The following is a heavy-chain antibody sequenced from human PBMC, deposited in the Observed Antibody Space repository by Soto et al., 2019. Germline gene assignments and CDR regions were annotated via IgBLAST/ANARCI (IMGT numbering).Heavy chain of an antibody. V-gene: IGHV4-59*01. D-gene: IGHD2-15*01. CDR2: IHYSGST. J-gene: IGHJ3*02. CDR3: AREYCSGGSCYRDVFDI. Sequence: SETLSLTCSVSGGSISSYYWSWIRQPPGKGLEWIGYIHYSGSTNYNPSLKSRVTISVDTSKNQFSLKLSSVTAADTAVYYCAREYCSGGSCYRDVFDIWGQGTMVTVSS. CDR1: GGSISSYY.